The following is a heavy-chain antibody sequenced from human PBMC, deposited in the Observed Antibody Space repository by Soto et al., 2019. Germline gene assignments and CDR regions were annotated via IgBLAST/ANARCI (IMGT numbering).Heavy chain of an antibody. J-gene: IGHJ6*02. CDR1: GGSISSYY. V-gene: IGHV4-59*01. D-gene: IGHD6-13*01. CDR3: ARQSSSWKKYYYYYCGMDV. CDR2: IYYSVSA. Sequence: LSLTCTVSGGSISSYYWSWIRQPPGRGLEWIGYIYYSVSANYNPSLKSRVTISVDTSKNQFSLKLNSVTAADTAVYYCARQSSSWKKYYYYYCGMDVWGQGTTVTVSS.